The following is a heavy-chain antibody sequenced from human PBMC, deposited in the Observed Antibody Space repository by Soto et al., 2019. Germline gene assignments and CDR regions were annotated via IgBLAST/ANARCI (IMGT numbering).Heavy chain of an antibody. CDR3: AKDLEILWFGESPKNQNHNDF. D-gene: IGHD3-10*01. Sequence: PGGSLRLSCAASGFTFSSYAMSWVRQAPGKGLEWVSAISGSGGSTYYADSVKGRFTISRDNSKNTLYLQMNSLRAEDTAVYYCAKDLEILWFGESPKNQNHNDFWGQGTLVTVSS. V-gene: IGHV3-23*01. CDR1: GFTFSSYA. J-gene: IGHJ4*02. CDR2: ISGSGGST.